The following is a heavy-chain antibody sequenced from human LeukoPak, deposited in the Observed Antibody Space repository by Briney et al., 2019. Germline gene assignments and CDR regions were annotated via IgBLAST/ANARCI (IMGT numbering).Heavy chain of an antibody. D-gene: IGHD5-18*01. J-gene: IGHJ4*02. CDR1: GGSFSGYY. CDR2: INHSGST. Sequence: PSETLSLTCAVYGGSFSGYYWSWIRQPPGKGLEWIGEINHSGSTNYNPSLKSRVTISVDTSKNQFSLKLSSVTAADTAVYYCARRRIQLRLRLGGYFDYWGQGTLVTVSS. V-gene: IGHV4-34*01. CDR3: ARRRIQLRLRLGGYFDY.